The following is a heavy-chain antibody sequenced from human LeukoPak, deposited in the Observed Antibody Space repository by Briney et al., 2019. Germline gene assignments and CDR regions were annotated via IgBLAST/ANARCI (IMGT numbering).Heavy chain of an antibody. CDR2: INHSGST. V-gene: IGHV4-34*01. CDR1: GGSFSGYY. CDR3: ARDLSGSYYIPEY. Sequence: SETLSLTCAVYGGSFSGYYWSWIRQPPGKGLEWIGEINHSGSTNYNPSLKSRVTIPVDTSKNQFSLKLSSVTAADTAVYYCARDLSGSYYIPEYWGQGTLVTVSS. D-gene: IGHD3-10*01. J-gene: IGHJ4*02.